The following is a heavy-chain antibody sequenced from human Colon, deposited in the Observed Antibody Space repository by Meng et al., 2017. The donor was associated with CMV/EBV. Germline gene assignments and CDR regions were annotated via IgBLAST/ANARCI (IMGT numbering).Heavy chain of an antibody. D-gene: IGHD2-2*01. V-gene: IGHV3-15*01. CDR1: GFTFSNAW. CDR2: IKSKTDGGTT. CDR3: TTPDIVVVPAASFDY. J-gene: IGHJ4*02. Sequence: GESLKISCAASGFTFSNAWMSWVRQARGKGLEWGGRIKSKTDGGTTDYAAPVKGRFTISRDDSKHTLYLQLNSLKTDDTAVYYCTTPDIVVVPAASFDYWGQGTLVTVSS.